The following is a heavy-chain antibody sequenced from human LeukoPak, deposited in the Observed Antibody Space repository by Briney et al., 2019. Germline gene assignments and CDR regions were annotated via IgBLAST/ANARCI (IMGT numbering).Heavy chain of an antibody. CDR1: GYTFIAYG. Sequence: GASVKVSCKASGYTFIAYGITWVRHAPGQGLEWMGWISAYNGITDYTPNLQGRITMTTDTSTTTAYMELRSLRSDDTAVYYCARAFVGIRGTPAQFEYWGQGTLVTVSS. D-gene: IGHD1-1*01. J-gene: IGHJ4*02. CDR3: ARAFVGIRGTPAQFEY. CDR2: ISAYNGIT. V-gene: IGHV1-18*01.